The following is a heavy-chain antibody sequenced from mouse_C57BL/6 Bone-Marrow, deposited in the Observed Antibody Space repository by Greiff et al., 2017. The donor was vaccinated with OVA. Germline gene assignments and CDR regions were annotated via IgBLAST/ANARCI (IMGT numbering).Heavy chain of an antibody. D-gene: IGHD2-4*01. Sequence: DVKLVESGGGLVKPGGSLKLSCAASGFTFSDYGMHWVRQAPEKGLEWVAYISSGSSTIYYADTVKGRFTISRDNAKNTLFLQMTSLRSEDTAMYYCAREGDYDGVSPAYWGQGTLVTVSA. CDR1: GFTFSDYG. CDR2: ISSGSSTI. V-gene: IGHV5-17*01. J-gene: IGHJ3*01. CDR3: AREGDYDGVSPAY.